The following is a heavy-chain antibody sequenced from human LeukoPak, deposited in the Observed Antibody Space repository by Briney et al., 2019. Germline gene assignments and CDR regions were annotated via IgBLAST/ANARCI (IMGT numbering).Heavy chain of an antibody. CDR2: IGGTGVRT. D-gene: IGHD3-10*01. CDR3: AGRGSGSYFDY. Sequence: GGSLRLSCASSGFTFSSYAMSWVRQAPGKGLEWVSTIGGTGVRTYYADSVKGRFTISRDNSKNTLYLQINSLRAEDTAVYYCAGRGSGSYFDYWGQGTLVTVSS. CDR1: GFTFSSYA. V-gene: IGHV3-23*01. J-gene: IGHJ4*02.